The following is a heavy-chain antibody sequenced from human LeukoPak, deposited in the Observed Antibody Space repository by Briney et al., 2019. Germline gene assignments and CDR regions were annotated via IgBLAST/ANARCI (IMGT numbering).Heavy chain of an antibody. J-gene: IGHJ4*02. Sequence: PGGSLRLSCAASGFTFSSYSMNWVRQAPGKGLECVSSISSSSSYIYYADSVKGRFTISRDNAKNSLYLQMNSLRAEDTAVYYCARGTPGGGGLALDYWGQGTLVTVSS. CDR2: ISSSSSYI. V-gene: IGHV3-21*01. D-gene: IGHD2-15*01. CDR3: ARGTPGGGGLALDY. CDR1: GFTFSSYS.